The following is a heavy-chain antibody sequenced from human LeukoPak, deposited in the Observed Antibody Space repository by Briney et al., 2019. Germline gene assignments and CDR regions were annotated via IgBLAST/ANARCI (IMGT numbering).Heavy chain of an antibody. Sequence: GSLRLSCAASGFTFSSYAMHWVRQAPGKGLEWVAVISYDGSNKYYADSVKGRFTISRDNSKNTLYLQMNSLRAEDTAVYYCARGGDYAPGDYWGQGTLVTVSS. V-gene: IGHV3-30*01. CDR3: ARGGDYAPGDY. D-gene: IGHD4-17*01. CDR1: GFTFSSYA. J-gene: IGHJ4*02. CDR2: ISYDGSNK.